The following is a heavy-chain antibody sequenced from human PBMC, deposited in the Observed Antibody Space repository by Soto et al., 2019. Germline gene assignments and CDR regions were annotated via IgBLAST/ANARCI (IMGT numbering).Heavy chain of an antibody. J-gene: IGHJ3*02. CDR3: VKDFTYYYDSSGYAFDI. CDR1: GFTFSSYA. D-gene: IGHD3-22*01. Sequence: GGSLRLSCSASGFTFSSYAMHWVRQAPGKGLEYVSAISSNGGSTYYADSVKGRFTISRDNSKNTLCLQMSSLRAEDTAVYYCVKDFTYYYDSSGYAFDIWGQGTMVTVSS. CDR2: ISSNGGST. V-gene: IGHV3-64D*09.